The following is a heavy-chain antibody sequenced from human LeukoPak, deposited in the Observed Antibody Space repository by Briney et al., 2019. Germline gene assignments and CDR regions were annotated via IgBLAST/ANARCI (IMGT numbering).Heavy chain of an antibody. J-gene: IGHJ4*02. CDR1: GFTFSSYW. CDR2: IKQDGSEK. D-gene: IGHD5-18*01. CDR3: ARDLGYSYGNVDFDY. Sequence: PGGSLRLSCAASGFTFSSYWMSWVRQAPGKGLEWVANIKQDGSEKYYVDSVKGRFTISRDNAKNSLYLQMNSLRAEDTAVYYCARDLGYSYGNVDFDYWGQGTLVTVSS. V-gene: IGHV3-7*01.